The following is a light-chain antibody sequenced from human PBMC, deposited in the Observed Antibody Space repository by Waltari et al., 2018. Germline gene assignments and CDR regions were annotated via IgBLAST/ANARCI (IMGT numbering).Light chain of an antibody. CDR3: QQHADYPLT. CDR2: GSS. V-gene: IGKV1-16*01. J-gene: IGKJ4*01. CDR1: QGVNNF. Sequence: DIQMTQSPSSLSASVGDTVTIFCRASQGVNNFLVWLQQRPGKAPKSLIYGSSTLQSGVPSRFSGSGYGTDFTLTISSLQPEDIATYYCQQHADYPLTFGGGTRVEIK.